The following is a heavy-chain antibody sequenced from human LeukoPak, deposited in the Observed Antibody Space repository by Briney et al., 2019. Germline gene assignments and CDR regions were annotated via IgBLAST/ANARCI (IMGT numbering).Heavy chain of an antibody. CDR2: ISAYNGNT. J-gene: IGHJ4*02. CDR1: GYTFTSYG. D-gene: IGHD3-22*01. V-gene: IGHV1-18*01. Sequence: ASVKVSCKASGYTFTSYGISWVRQAPGQGLEWMGWISAYNGNTNYAQKLQGRVTMTTDTSTSTAYMELRSLRSDDTAVYYCARAPSYDSSGYHWDYWGQGTLVTVSS. CDR3: ARAPSYDSSGYHWDY.